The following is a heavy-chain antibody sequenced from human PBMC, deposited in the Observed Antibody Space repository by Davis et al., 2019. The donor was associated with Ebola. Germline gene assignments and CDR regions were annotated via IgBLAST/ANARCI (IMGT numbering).Heavy chain of an antibody. D-gene: IGHD6-19*01. CDR3: ATCGFCVSSSGIDY. CDR1: GFTFRNYA. V-gene: IGHV3-23*01. Sequence: GESLKISCEASGFTFRNYAMNWVRQGPGQGLEWVSGISSAGYNTYHADSVKGRFTISRDNSKNTLYLQMNSLSADDTAVYYCATCGFCVSSSGIDYRGQGTLVTVSS. J-gene: IGHJ4*02. CDR2: ISSAGYNT.